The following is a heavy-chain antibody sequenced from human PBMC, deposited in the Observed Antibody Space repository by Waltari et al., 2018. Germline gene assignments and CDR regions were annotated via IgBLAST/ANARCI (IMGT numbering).Heavy chain of an antibody. Sequence: QVQLVQSGAEVKKPGASVKVSCKASGYTFTSYDINWVRQATGQGLEWMGWMNPNSGNTGYAQKFQGRVTMTRNTSISTAYMELSSLRSEDTAVYYCARGTVLWFGEEDAFDIWGQGTMVTVSS. D-gene: IGHD3-10*01. J-gene: IGHJ3*02. CDR3: ARGTVLWFGEEDAFDI. CDR1: GYTFTSYD. V-gene: IGHV1-8*01. CDR2: MNPNSGNT.